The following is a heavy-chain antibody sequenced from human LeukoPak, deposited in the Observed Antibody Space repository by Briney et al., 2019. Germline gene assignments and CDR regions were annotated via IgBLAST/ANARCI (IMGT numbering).Heavy chain of an antibody. J-gene: IGHJ4*02. Sequence: SETLSLTCTVSGGSVSSYYWSWIRQPPGKELEWIGYIHHSGSSNYYPSLKSRVTMSVDTSKNQFSLKLTSVIAADTAVYYCANYDSSGYVENWGPGTLVTVSS. CDR1: GGSVSSYY. CDR2: IHHSGSS. D-gene: IGHD3-22*01. CDR3: ANYDSSGYVEN. V-gene: IGHV4-59*02.